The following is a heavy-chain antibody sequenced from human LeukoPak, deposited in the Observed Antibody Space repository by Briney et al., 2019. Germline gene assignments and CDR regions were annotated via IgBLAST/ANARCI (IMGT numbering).Heavy chain of an antibody. CDR1: GDSVSSNSAA. D-gene: IGHD3-22*01. V-gene: IGHV6-1*01. Sequence: SQTLSLTCAISGDSVSSNSAAWNWIRQSPSRGLEWLGRTYYRSKWYNDYAVSVKSRITINPDTSKNQFSLKLSSVTAADTAVYYCARHYYDSSGPNDAFDIWGQGTMVTVSS. CDR2: TYYRSKWYN. CDR3: ARHYYDSSGPNDAFDI. J-gene: IGHJ3*02.